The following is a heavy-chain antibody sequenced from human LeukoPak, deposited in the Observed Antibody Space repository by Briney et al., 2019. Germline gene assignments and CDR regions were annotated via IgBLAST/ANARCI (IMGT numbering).Heavy chain of an antibody. Sequence: ASVKVSCKASGGTFSSYAISWVRQAPGQGLEWMGGIIPIFGTANYAQKFQGRVTITADESTSTAYMELSSPRSEDTAVYYCARDSYTMVRGVIPYYGMDVWGKGTTVTVSS. V-gene: IGHV1-69*13. CDR2: IIPIFGTA. CDR3: ARDSYTMVRGVIPYYGMDV. CDR1: GGTFSSYA. J-gene: IGHJ6*04. D-gene: IGHD3-10*01.